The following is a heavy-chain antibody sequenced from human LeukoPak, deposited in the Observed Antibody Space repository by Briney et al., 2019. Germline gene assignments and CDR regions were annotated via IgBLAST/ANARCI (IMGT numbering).Heavy chain of an antibody. D-gene: IGHD2-15*01. CDR3: ARDRGGVIPRAFDI. Sequence: SQTLSLTCTVSGGSISSGDYYWSWIRQPPGKGLEWIGYIYYSGSAYYNPSLKSRVTISVDTSKNQFSLKLSSVTAADTAVYYCARDRGGVIPRAFDIWGQGTMVTVSS. J-gene: IGHJ3*02. CDR1: GGSISSGDYY. V-gene: IGHV4-30-4*01. CDR2: IYYSGSA.